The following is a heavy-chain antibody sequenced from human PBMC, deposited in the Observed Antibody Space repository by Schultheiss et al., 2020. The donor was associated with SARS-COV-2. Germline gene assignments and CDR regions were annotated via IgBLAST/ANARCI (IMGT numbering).Heavy chain of an antibody. CDR3: ARGRMVGGNSGGWFDP. CDR2: IYPGDSDT. V-gene: IGHV5-51*01. CDR1: GYSFTSYW. D-gene: IGHD1-26*01. Sequence: GGSLRLSCKGFGYSFTSYWIGWVRQMPGKGLEWMGIIYPGDSDTRYSPSFQGQVTISADKSISTAYLQWSSLKASDTAIYYCARGRMVGGNSGGWFDPWGQGTLVTVSS. J-gene: IGHJ5*02.